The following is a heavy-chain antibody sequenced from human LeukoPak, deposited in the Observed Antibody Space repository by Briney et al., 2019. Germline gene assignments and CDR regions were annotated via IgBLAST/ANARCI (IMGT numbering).Heavy chain of an antibody. J-gene: IGHJ4*02. CDR1: GFTFSSYP. CDR3: ATRPLYGGIDY. CDR2: ISDSGGST. D-gene: IGHD4-23*01. V-gene: IGHV3-23*01. Sequence: GGPLRLSWAASGFTFSSYPMTWVRQAPGKGLEWVSAISDSGGSTYYADSVKGRFTISRDNSKNTLYLQMNSLRAEDTAVYYCATRPLYGGIDYWGQGTLVTVSS.